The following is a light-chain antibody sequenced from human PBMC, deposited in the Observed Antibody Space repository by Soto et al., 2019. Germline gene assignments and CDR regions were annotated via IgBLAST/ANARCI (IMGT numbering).Light chain of an antibody. CDR3: QQYKNWPFT. CDR2: GAS. J-gene: IGKJ5*01. Sequence: EIVMTQSPATLSVSLGERVTLSCRASQSVTANLAWYQHKPGQAPRLLVSGASTRATGVPARFSGSGSDKVFSLSISGLQSEDSAVYFCQQYKNWPFTFGQGTRLDFK. CDR1: QSVTAN. V-gene: IGKV3-15*01.